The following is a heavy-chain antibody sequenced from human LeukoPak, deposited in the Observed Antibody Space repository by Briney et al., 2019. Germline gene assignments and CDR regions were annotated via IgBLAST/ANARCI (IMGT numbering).Heavy chain of an antibody. J-gene: IGHJ4*02. Sequence: GASVKVSCKVSGYTLTELSMHWVRQAPGQGLEWMGWIHTDTGNPTYAQGFTGRFVFSLDTSVSTAYLQISSLKAEDTAVYYCARAGIGYCSDNTCSPDYWGQGTLVTVSS. CDR2: IHTDTGNP. D-gene: IGHD2-15*01. CDR3: ARAGIGYCSDNTCSPDY. V-gene: IGHV7-4-1*02. CDR1: GYTLTELS.